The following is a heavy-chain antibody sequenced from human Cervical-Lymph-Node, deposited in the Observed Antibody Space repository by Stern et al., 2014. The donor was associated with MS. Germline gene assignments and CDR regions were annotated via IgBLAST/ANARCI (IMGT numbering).Heavy chain of an antibody. CDR1: GYTFTSYG. Sequence: VQLEESGAEVKKPGASVKVSCKASGYTFTSYGISWVRQAPGQGLEWMGWISAYNGNTNYAQKLQGRVTMTTDTSTSTAYMELRSLRSDDTAVYYCATRLGGNSDYYFDYWGQGTLVTVSS. CDR3: ATRLGGNSDYYFDY. J-gene: IGHJ4*02. D-gene: IGHD4-23*01. CDR2: ISAYNGNT. V-gene: IGHV1-18*01.